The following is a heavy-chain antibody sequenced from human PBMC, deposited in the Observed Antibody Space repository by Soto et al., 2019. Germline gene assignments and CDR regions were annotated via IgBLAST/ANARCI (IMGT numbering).Heavy chain of an antibody. V-gene: IGHV1-3*05. J-gene: IGHJ6*02. Sequence: QVQLVQSGAEEKKPGASVKVSCKASGYTFTSYAMHWVRQAPGQRLEWMGWINAGNGNTKYSQKFQGRVTITRDTSPSSAXXELSSLRSEDTAVYYCASSYCSGGSCYDYYYGMDVWGQGTTVTVSS. CDR1: GYTFTSYA. CDR2: INAGNGNT. D-gene: IGHD2-15*01. CDR3: ASSYCSGGSCYDYYYGMDV.